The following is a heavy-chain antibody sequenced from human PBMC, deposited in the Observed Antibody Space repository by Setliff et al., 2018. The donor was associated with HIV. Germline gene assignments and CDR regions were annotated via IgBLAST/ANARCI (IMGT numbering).Heavy chain of an antibody. CDR1: GGSISNSRYY. J-gene: IGHJ4*02. V-gene: IGHV4-39*07. Sequence: TLSLTCTVSGGSISNSRYYWSWIRQPPGKGLEWIGSIYYSGSTNYNPSLKSRVTISVDTSKNQFSLRLSSVTAADTAVYYCATYWGGEGGRGYWGQGTLVTVSS. D-gene: IGHD1-26*01. CDR2: IYYSGST. CDR3: ATYWGGEGGRGY.